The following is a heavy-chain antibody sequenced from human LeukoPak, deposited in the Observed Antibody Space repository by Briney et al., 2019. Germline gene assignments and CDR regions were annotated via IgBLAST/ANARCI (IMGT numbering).Heavy chain of an antibody. D-gene: IGHD2-15*01. J-gene: IGHJ4*02. CDR1: GFTFSNFA. Sequence: PRGSLRLSCVASGFTFSNFAMSWVRQAPGKGLEWVSGISGSGGDTYYADSVKGRFTISRDNAKNSLYLQMNSLRTEDTAVYYCASQTGGSNFDYWGQGTLVTVSS. CDR3: ASQTGGSNFDY. V-gene: IGHV3-21*01. CDR2: ISGSGGDT.